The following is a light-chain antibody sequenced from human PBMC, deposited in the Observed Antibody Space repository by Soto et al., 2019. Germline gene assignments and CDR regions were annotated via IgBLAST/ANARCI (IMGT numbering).Light chain of an antibody. J-gene: IGKJ5*01. Sequence: MMMTQSPATLSVSPGERVTLSCRTSHSVSIHVAWYQQKHGQAPRLLLYGASTRATGIPVRFSGSGFGTEFTLTISSLQSEDFAVYYCQQRSNWPPKITFGQGTRLEIK. CDR1: HSVSIH. CDR3: QQRSNWPPKIT. CDR2: GAS. V-gene: IGKV3-15*01.